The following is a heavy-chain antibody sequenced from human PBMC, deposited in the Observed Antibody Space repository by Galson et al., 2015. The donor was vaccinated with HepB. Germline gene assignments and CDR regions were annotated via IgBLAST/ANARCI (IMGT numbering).Heavy chain of an antibody. D-gene: IGHD4-11*01. CDR3: ARGLGSNYGGGDY. CDR2: IKQDGSET. J-gene: IGHJ4*02. Sequence: SLRLSCAASGFTFSNYWMTWVRQAPGKGLEWVANIKQDGSETYYVDSVKGRFTISRDNAENSLYLQMNNLRAEDTAVYYCARGLGSNYGGGDYWGQGTLVTVSS. CDR1: GFTFSNYW. V-gene: IGHV3-7*01.